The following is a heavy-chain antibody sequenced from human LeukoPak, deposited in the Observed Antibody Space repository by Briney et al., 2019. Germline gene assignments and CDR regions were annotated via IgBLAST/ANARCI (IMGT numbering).Heavy chain of an antibody. Sequence: PSETLSLTCAFYGASFSGYYWSWIRQPPGKGLEWIGETNHSENTNYNPSLKSRVTISADTSKNQFSLKLRSATAADTAVYFCAMLRGGYPNWFAPWGQGTLVTVSS. V-gene: IGHV4-34*01. J-gene: IGHJ5*02. CDR3: AMLRGGYPNWFAP. D-gene: IGHD3-10*01. CDR2: TNHSENT. CDR1: GASFSGYY.